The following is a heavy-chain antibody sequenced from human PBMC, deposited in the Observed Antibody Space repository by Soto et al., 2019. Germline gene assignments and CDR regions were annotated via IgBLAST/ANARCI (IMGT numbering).Heavy chain of an antibody. J-gene: IGHJ6*03. V-gene: IGHV3-33*01. D-gene: IGHD2-15*01. Sequence: ESGGGVVQPGRSLRLSCAASGFTFSSYGMHWVRQAPGKGLEWVAVIWYDGSNKYYADSVKGRFTISRDNSKNTLYLQMNSLRAEDTAVYYCARGGYCSGGSCPRYYYYYMDVWGKGTTVTVSS. CDR2: IWYDGSNK. CDR1: GFTFSSYG. CDR3: ARGGYCSGGSCPRYYYYYMDV.